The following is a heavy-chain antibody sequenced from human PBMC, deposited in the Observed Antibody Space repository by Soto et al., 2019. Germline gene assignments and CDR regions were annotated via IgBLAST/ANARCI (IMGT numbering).Heavy chain of an antibody. V-gene: IGHV3-23*01. CDR3: AKGAHFARGYCSGGSCPPFDY. D-gene: IGHD2-15*01. CDR1: GFTFSSYA. CDR2: ISGSGGST. Sequence: EVQLLESGGGLVQPGGSLRLSCAASGFTFSSYAMSWVRQAPGKGLEWVSAISGSGGSTYYADSVKGRFTISRDNSKNTMYLQMNSLRAEDTAVYYCAKGAHFARGYCSGGSCPPFDYWGQGTLVTVSS. J-gene: IGHJ4*02.